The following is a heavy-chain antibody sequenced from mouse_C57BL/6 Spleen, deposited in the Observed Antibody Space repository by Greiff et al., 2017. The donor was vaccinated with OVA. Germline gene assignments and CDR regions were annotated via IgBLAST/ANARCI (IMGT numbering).Heavy chain of an antibody. J-gene: IGHJ3*01. CDR3: ASLYGSSYDAY. CDR1: GYTFTSYW. Sequence: QVQLQQPGAELVRPGTSVKLSCKASGYTFTSYWMHWVKQSPGQSLEWIGEIDPSDSYTNYNQKFKGKATLTVDTSSSTAYMQLRSLTSEDAAVYYCASLYGSSYDAYWGQGTLVTVSA. CDR2: IDPSDSYT. V-gene: IGHV1-59*01. D-gene: IGHD1-1*01.